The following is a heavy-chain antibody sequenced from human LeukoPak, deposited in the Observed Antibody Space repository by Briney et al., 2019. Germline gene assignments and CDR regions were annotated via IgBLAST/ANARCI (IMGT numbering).Heavy chain of an antibody. J-gene: IGHJ4*02. D-gene: IGHD3-22*01. CDR2: IYPGDSDT. Sequence: GVSLKISCKGSGYSFTSYWIGWVRQMPGKGLEWMGIIYPGDSDTRYSPSFQGQVTILADKSISTAYLQWSSLKASDTAMYYCARLTHDSSGYYANFDYWGQGTLVTVSS. CDR1: GYSFTSYW. V-gene: IGHV5-51*01. CDR3: ARLTHDSSGYYANFDY.